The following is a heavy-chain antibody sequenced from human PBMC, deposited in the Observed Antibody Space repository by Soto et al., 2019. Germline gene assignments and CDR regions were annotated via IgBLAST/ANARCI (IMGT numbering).Heavy chain of an antibody. CDR2: IFSNDEK. V-gene: IGHV2-26*01. D-gene: IGHD5-18*01. CDR3: ARILYYSYGLFWFDP. Sequence: QVTLKESGPVLVKPTETLTLTCTVSGFSLSNARMGVSWIRQPPGKALEWLAHIFSNDEKSYSTSLKSRLTISKDPSNSQVVLTMTNMDPVDTATYYCARILYYSYGLFWFDPWGQGTLVTVSS. CDR1: GFSLSNARMG. J-gene: IGHJ5*02.